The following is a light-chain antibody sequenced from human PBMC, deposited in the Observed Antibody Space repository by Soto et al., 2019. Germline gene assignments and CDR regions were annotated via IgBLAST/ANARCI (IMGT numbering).Light chain of an antibody. CDR3: QQYSTSPIT. J-gene: IGKJ4*01. CDR1: QSVTSSY. V-gene: IGKV3-20*01. CDR2: VAS. Sequence: EIVLTQSPGTLSLSPGERATLSCRASQSVTSSYLAWYQQKPRQAPRLRIYVASSRAPVIPARFSGSGSLTYFTLTFSRLESEDFAVYYCQQYSTSPITFGGGTKVEIK.